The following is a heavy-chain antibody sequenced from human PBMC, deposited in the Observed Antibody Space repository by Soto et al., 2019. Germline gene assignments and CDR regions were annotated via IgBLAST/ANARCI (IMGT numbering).Heavy chain of an antibody. Sequence: SETLSLTCAVYGGSFSGYYWSWIRQPPGKGLEWIGEINHSGSTNYNPSLKSRVTISVDTSKNQFSLKLSSVTATDTAVYYCAREGEWLRSYYYMDVWGKGTTVTVSS. J-gene: IGHJ6*03. D-gene: IGHD5-12*01. CDR3: AREGEWLRSYYYMDV. CDR1: GGSFSGYY. CDR2: INHSGST. V-gene: IGHV4-34*01.